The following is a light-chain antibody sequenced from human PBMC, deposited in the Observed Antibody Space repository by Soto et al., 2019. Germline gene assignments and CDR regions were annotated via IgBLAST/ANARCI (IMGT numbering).Light chain of an antibody. CDR3: SAYAGSNTFV. J-gene: IGLJ1*01. CDR2: EVT. V-gene: IGLV2-8*01. Sequence: QSVLAQPPSASGSPGQSVTISCTGTSSDVGDNYVSWYQQHLGKAPKLIIYEVTLRPSGVPDRFSGSKSGNTASLTVSGLQADDEADSYCSAYAGSNTFVFGTGTKLTVL. CDR1: SSDVGDNY.